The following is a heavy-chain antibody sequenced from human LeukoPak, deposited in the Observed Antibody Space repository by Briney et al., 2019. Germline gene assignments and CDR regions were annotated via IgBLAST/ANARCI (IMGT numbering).Heavy chain of an antibody. Sequence: SETLSPTCTVSGVSISSYYWSWIRQPPGKGLEWIGYIYYSGSTNYNPSLKSRVTISLHTSKNQFSLKLSSVTAADTAAYYCARHDVVGATTFDYWGQGTLVTVSS. CDR2: IYYSGST. D-gene: IGHD1-26*01. CDR3: ARHDVVGATTFDY. V-gene: IGHV4-59*08. CDR1: GVSISSYY. J-gene: IGHJ4*02.